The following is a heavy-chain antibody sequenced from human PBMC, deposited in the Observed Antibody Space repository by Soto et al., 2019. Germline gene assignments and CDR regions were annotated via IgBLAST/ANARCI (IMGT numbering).Heavy chain of an antibody. J-gene: IGHJ4*02. CDR3: ARDARGDEAPMDY. CDR1: GYTFTGYY. Sequence: GASVKVSCKASGYTFTGYYRHWVRQAPGQGLEWMGWINPNSGGTSYAQKFQGWVTMTRDTSISTAYMELSRLRSDDTAVYYCARDARGDEAPMDYWGQGTPVTVSS. CDR2: INPNSGGT. D-gene: IGHD3-10*01. V-gene: IGHV1-2*04.